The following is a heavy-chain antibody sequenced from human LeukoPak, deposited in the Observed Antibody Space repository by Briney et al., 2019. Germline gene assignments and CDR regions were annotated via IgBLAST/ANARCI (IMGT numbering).Heavy chain of an antibody. CDR2: IDSSGSNI. CDR1: GFTFSSYE. Sequence: PGGSLRLSCAASGFTFSSYEMNWVRQAPGKGLEWVSYIDSSGSNIHYADSVKGRFTISRDNSKNSLYLLMNSLTTEDTALYYCAKARGLIGGAFDIWGRGTMVTVSS. V-gene: IGHV3-48*03. D-gene: IGHD3-22*01. J-gene: IGHJ3*02. CDR3: AKARGLIGGAFDI.